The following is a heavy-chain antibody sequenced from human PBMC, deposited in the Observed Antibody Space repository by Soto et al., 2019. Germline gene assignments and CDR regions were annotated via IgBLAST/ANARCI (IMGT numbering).Heavy chain of an antibody. CDR1: GFSLRNSGVG. CDR2: IYWDDDK. J-gene: IGHJ4*02. CDR3: AHLTTGGFYFDY. V-gene: IGHV2-5*02. D-gene: IGHD4-17*01. Sequence: QITLKESGPTLVKPTQTLTLTCTLSGFSLRNSGVGVGWIRQPPGKALEWLALIYWDDDKRYSPSLKSRLTITKDTSKNQVVLTMTNMAPVDTATYYCAHLTTGGFYFDYWGQGTLVTVSS.